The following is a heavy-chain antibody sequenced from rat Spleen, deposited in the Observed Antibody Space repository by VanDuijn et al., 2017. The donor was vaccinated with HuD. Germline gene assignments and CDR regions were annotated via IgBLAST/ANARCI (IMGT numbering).Heavy chain of an antibody. J-gene: IGHJ4*01. Sequence: EVQLVESGGGLVQPGRSLKLSCAASGFTFSSFPMAWVRQAPKKGLEWVATISSDGGRNFYRDSVKGRFTISRDNAKSSLYLQMNSLRSEDTATYYCTREGAYGPYVMDAWGQGASVTVSS. CDR1: GFTFSSFP. CDR2: ISSDGGRN. CDR3: TREGAYGPYVMDA. V-gene: IGHV5-46*01. D-gene: IGHD1-7*01.